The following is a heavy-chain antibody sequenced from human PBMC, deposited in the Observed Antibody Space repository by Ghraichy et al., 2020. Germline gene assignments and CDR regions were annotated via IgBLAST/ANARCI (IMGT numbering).Heavy chain of an antibody. J-gene: IGHJ4*02. CDR2: ISSSSSTI. D-gene: IGHD3-10*02. CDR3: ARTYYYVSLDY. Sequence: GESLRLSCAASGFTFSSYSMNWVRQAPGKGLEWVSYISSSSSTIYYADSVKGRFTISRDNAKNSLYLQMNSLRAEDTAVYYCARTYYYVSLDYWGQGTLVTVSS. CDR1: GFTFSSYS. V-gene: IGHV3-48*01.